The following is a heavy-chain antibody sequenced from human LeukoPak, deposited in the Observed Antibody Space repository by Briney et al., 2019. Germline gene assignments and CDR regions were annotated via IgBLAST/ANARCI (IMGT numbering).Heavy chain of an antibody. J-gene: IGHJ4*02. CDR1: GYTFTGYY. D-gene: IGHD3-10*01. CDR2: INPNSGGT. Sequence: ASVKVSCKASGYTFTGYYMHWVRQAPGQGLEWMGWINPNSGGTNYAQKFQGRVTMTRDTSISTAYMELSRLRSDDTAVYYCARGGDWHYYGSGSPQAFDYWGQGTLVTVSS. CDR3: ARGGDWHYYGSGSPQAFDY. V-gene: IGHV1-2*02.